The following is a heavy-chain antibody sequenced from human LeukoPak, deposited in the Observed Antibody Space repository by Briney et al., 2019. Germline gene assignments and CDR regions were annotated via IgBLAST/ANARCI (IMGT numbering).Heavy chain of an antibody. Sequence: SETLSLTCAVYGGSFSGYYWSWIRQSPGKGLEWIGETYHSGSTNYNSSLKSRVTISLDTSKNQFSLKLSSVTAADTAVYYCARDNYSSSWYGLSDYWGQGTLVTVSS. D-gene: IGHD6-13*01. V-gene: IGHV4-34*01. J-gene: IGHJ4*02. CDR3: ARDNYSSSWYGLSDY. CDR2: TYHSGST. CDR1: GGSFSGYY.